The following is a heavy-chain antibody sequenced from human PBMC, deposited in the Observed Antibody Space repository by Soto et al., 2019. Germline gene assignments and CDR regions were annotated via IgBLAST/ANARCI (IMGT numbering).Heavy chain of an antibody. D-gene: IGHD4-17*01. Sequence: QLQLLQSGAEAKKPGASVKVSCKASGYTFPTSTISWVRQAPGQGLEWMGWIKAYSGNTNYAQKLQGRVTMTTDTSTNTAYMELSSLTTDDTAIYYCSIADYGDDDYWGQGTLVTVSS. J-gene: IGHJ4*02. CDR2: IKAYSGNT. CDR3: SIADYGDDDY. V-gene: IGHV1-18*01. CDR1: GYTFPTST.